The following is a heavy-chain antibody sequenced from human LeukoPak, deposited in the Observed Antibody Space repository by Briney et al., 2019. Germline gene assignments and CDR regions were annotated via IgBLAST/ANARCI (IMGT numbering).Heavy chain of an antibody. Sequence: SETLSLTCAVYGGSFSGYYWSWIRQPPGKGLEWIGEINHSGSTNYNPSLKSRVTISVDTSKNQFSLKLSSVTAADTAVYHCARGTVAYYYYYYGMDVWGQGTTVTVSS. CDR1: GGSFSGYY. V-gene: IGHV4-34*01. J-gene: IGHJ6*02. CDR2: INHSGST. D-gene: IGHD4-23*01. CDR3: ARGTVAYYYYYYGMDV.